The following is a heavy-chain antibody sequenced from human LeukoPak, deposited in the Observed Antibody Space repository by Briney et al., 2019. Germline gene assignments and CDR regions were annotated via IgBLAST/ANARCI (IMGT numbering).Heavy chain of an antibody. V-gene: IGHV3-49*04. CDR2: IRSKTYGGTT. Sequence: GGSLRLSCTASGFTFGDHAMSWVRQAPGKGLERVGFIRSKTYGGTTEYAASVKGRFTISRDDSKSIAYLQMNSLKTEDTAVYYCTRGPIQQWLYCGMDVWGQGTTVTVSS. D-gene: IGHD5-18*01. J-gene: IGHJ6*02. CDR1: GFTFGDHA. CDR3: TRGPIQQWLYCGMDV.